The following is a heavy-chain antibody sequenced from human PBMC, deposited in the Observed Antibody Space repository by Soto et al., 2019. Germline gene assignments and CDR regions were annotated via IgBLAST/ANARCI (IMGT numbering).Heavy chain of an antibody. D-gene: IGHD2-2*01. Sequence: ASVKVSCKASGYTLSTYAMHWVRQAPGQRPEWMGWINGGNGNTKYSQRFQGRVTITGDTSASTDYMELSSLTSEDTAVYYCARADCSSNTCYFYYGMDVWGQGTTVTVSS. J-gene: IGHJ6*02. V-gene: IGHV1-3*01. CDR1: GYTLSTYA. CDR3: ARADCSSNTCYFYYGMDV. CDR2: INGGNGNT.